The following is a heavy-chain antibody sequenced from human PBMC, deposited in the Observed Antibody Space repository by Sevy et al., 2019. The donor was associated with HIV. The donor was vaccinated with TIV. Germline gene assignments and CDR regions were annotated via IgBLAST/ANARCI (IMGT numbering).Heavy chain of an antibody. D-gene: IGHD6-13*01. CDR3: AKGQQLVSGRFGTYFDS. CDR1: GFTFSNYA. Sequence: GGSLRLSCAASGFTFSNYAMSWVRQAPGKGLEWVSTFSSSGLSTFIGNAGTTYYTDTVKGRSTISRDNSKNTLYLQMNSLRAEDTAVYYCAKGQQLVSGRFGTYFDSWGQGTLVTVSS. V-gene: IGHV3-23*01. CDR2: FSSSGLSTFIGNAGTT. J-gene: IGHJ4*02.